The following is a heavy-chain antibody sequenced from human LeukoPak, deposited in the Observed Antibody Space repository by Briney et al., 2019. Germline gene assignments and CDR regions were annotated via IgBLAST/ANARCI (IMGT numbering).Heavy chain of an antibody. D-gene: IGHD4-23*01. V-gene: IGHV4-4*07. J-gene: IGHJ6*03. CDR1: GRYISSYY. CDR3: ARVNDYGGNPYYYYYYMDV. CDR2: IYTSGST. Sequence: SETLSLTCTVSGRYISSYYWSWIRQPAGKGLEWIGSIYTSGSTNYNPSLKSRVTMSVDTSKNQFSLKLSSVTAADTAVYYCARVNDYGGNPYYYYYYMDVWGKGTTVTVSS.